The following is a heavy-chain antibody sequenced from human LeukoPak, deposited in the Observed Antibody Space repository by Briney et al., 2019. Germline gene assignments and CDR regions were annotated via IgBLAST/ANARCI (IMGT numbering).Heavy chain of an antibody. D-gene: IGHD1-1*01. CDR1: GLTFSSYA. J-gene: IGHJ6*02. CDR3: ATRSTTGTSYYYYYYGMDV. CDR2: ISGSGGST. Sequence: GGSLRLSCAASGLTFSSYAMSWVRQAPGKGLEWVSAISGSGGSTYYADSVKGRFTISRDNSKNTLYLQMNSLRAEDTAVYYCATRSTTGTSYYYYYYGMDVWGQGTTVTVSS. V-gene: IGHV3-23*01.